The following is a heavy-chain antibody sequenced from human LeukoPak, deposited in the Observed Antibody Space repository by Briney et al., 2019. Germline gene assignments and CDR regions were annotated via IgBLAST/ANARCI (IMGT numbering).Heavy chain of an antibody. CDR2: INPNSGGT. D-gene: IGHD3-22*01. Sequence: GASVKVSCKASGYTFTGYYMHWVRQAPGQGLGWMGRINPNSGGTNYAQKFQGRVTMTRDTSISTAYMELSRLRSDDTAVYYCARGRYDSSGYYHYTFDYWGQGTLVTVSS. CDR1: GYTFTGYY. CDR3: ARGRYDSSGYYHYTFDY. J-gene: IGHJ4*02. V-gene: IGHV1-2*06.